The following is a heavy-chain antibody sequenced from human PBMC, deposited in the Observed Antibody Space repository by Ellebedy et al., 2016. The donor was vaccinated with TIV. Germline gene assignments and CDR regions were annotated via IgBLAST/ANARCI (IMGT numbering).Heavy chain of an antibody. CDR2: FDPEDGET. D-gene: IGHD3-10*01. CDR3: ARGRITMVRGVIHVYYFDY. Sequence: ASVKVSCKVSGYTLTELSMHWVRQAPGKGLEWMGGFDPEDGETIYAQKFQGRVTMTEDTSTDTAYMELSSLRSEDTAVYYCARGRITMVRGVIHVYYFDYWGQGTLVTVSS. V-gene: IGHV1-24*01. J-gene: IGHJ4*02. CDR1: GYTLTELS.